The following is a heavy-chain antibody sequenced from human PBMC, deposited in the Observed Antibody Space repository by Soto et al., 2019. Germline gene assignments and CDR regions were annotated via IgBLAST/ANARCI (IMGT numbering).Heavy chain of an antibody. V-gene: IGHV3-11*05. D-gene: IGHD1-26*01. CDR2: ISGSGSYT. CDR1: GFTFRDYY. CDR3: ARAGSGSDRFDY. J-gene: IGHJ4*02. Sequence: QVQLVESGGGLVKPGGSLRLSCEASGFTFRDYYMTWIRQAPGKGLEWVSHISGSGSYTNYADSLKGRFTISRDNANNSLYLQMTSLRVEDTAVYYCARAGSGSDRFDYWGQGTLVTVSS.